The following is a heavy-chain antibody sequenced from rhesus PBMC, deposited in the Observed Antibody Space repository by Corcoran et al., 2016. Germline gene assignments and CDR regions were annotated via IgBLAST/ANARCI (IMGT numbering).Heavy chain of an antibody. V-gene: IGHV4S12*01. CDR1: GGTISSGYYY. Sequence: QVQLQESGPGVVKPSETLSLTCAVSGGTISSGYYYWSWIRQPPGKGLEWIGGNYRHSETTNYTPSRKSRVTISKDTSKNQFSLKLSSVTAADTAVYYCARGPVYWGDYYPNSLDVWGRGVLVTVSS. CDR2: NYRHSETT. J-gene: IGHJ5-2*02. D-gene: IGHD3-34*01. CDR3: ARGPVYWGDYYPNSLDV.